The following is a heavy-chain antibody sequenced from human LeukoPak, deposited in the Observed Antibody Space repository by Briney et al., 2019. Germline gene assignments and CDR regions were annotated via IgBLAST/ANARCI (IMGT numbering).Heavy chain of an antibody. CDR3: ARRGTVIHNYYYYYYMDV. CDR2: IYTRGST. D-gene: IGHD4-11*01. J-gene: IGHJ6*03. CDR1: GGSIRSYY. Sequence: PSETLSLTCSVSGGSIRSYYWSWIRQPPGKGLEWIWYIYTRGSTSYNPSLKSRVTISVDTSKNQFSLKLSSVTAADTAVYYCARRGTVIHNYYYYYYMDVWGKGTTVTVSS. V-gene: IGHV4-4*09.